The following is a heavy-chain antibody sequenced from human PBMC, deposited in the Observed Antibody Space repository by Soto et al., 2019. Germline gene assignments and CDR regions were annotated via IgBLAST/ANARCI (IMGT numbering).Heavy chain of an antibody. CDR1: GFSLSTSGVG. CDR2: LYCDDDK. D-gene: IGHD3-3*01. J-gene: IGHJ6*02. V-gene: IGHV2-5*02. CDR3: ARIPIFLRFLEWPTSYYYYGMDV. Sequence: GSGPTLVNPTQTLTLTCSFSGFSLSTSGVGVGWIRQPPGKALEWLALLYCDDDKRYSPSMKSRLTVTKDTSKNQVVLTMTNMDPVDTATYYCARIPIFLRFLEWPTSYYYYGMDVWGQGTTVTVSS.